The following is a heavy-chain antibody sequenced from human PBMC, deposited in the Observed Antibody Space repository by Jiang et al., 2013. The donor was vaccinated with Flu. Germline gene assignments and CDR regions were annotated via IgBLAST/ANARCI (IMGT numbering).Heavy chain of an antibody. CDR2: INTYNGNT. CDR1: GYTFNNFG. J-gene: IGHJ3*01. V-gene: IGHV1-18*01. CDR3: ARTSHYKSASGDDALDV. Sequence: KKPGASVKVSCKASGYTFNNFGISWVRQAPGQGLEWMAWINTYNGNTNYAQKFQDRVTLTTDTSTSTAYMELRSLRSDDTAVYSCARTSHYKSASGDDALDVWGQGAMVTVSS. D-gene: IGHD2-15*01.